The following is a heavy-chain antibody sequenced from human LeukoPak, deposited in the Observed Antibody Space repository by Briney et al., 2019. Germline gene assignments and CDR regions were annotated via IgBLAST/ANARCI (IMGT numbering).Heavy chain of an antibody. V-gene: IGHV3-49*04. CDR2: IRSKAYGGTT. D-gene: IGHD3-3*01. Sequence: GGSLRLSCTASGFTFGDYAMSWVRQAPGKGLEWVGFIRSKAYGGTTEYAASVKGRFTISRDDSKSIAYLQMNSLKTEDTAVYYCTTEVAISYYDFWSGSNYFDYWGQGTLVTVSS. J-gene: IGHJ4*02. CDR3: TTEVAISYYDFWSGSNYFDY. CDR1: GFTFGDYA.